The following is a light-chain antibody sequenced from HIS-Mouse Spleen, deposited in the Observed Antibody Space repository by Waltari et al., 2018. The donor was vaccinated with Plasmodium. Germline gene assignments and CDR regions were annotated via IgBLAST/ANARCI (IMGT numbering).Light chain of an antibody. CDR1: QSISSW. V-gene: IGKV1-5*03. Sequence: DIQMTQSPSTLSASVGDRVTITCRASQSISSWLAWYQQKPGKAPKLLIYNASSLESGVPSRFSGSGSVTEFTLTISSLQPDDFATYYCQQYNSYQFGQGTKVEIK. CDR3: QQYNSYQ. J-gene: IGKJ1*01. CDR2: NAS.